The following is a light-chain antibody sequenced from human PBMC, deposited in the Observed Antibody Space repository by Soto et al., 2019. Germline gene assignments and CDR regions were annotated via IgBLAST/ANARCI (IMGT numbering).Light chain of an antibody. CDR3: CSYAGSYSGV. V-gene: IGLV2-11*01. CDR1: SSDVGGYNY. Sequence: QSALTQPRSVSGSPGQSVTISCTGTSSDVGGYNYVSWYQQHPGKAPKLMIYDVSERPSGVPDRFSGSKSGNTASLTISGLQADDEADYYCCSYAGSYSGVFGGGTKLTVL. J-gene: IGLJ2*01. CDR2: DVS.